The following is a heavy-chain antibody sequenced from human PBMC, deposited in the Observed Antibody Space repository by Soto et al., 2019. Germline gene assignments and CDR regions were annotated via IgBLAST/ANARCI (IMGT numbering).Heavy chain of an antibody. Sequence: QVQLVQSGAEVKKPGSSVKVSCKASGGTFSSYAISWVRQAPGQGLEWMGGIIPIFGTATYAQKFQGRVTITADESTSTAYMELSSLRSEDTAVYYCARGGWTQTPYYYYGMDVWGQGTTVTVSS. CDR1: GGTFSSYA. CDR3: ARGGWTQTPYYYYGMDV. J-gene: IGHJ6*02. D-gene: IGHD6-19*01. V-gene: IGHV1-69*01. CDR2: IIPIFGTA.